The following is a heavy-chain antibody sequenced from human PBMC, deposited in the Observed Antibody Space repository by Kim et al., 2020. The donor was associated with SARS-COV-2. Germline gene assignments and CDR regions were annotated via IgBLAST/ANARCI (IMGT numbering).Heavy chain of an antibody. D-gene: IGHD3-3*01. Sequence: IDYADSVKGRFTIYGDNAKKSLYLQVNSLRAEDTAVYYCARDDFWSGYDYWGQGTLVTVSS. J-gene: IGHJ4*02. V-gene: IGHV3-21*01. CDR2: I. CDR3: ARDDFWSGYDY.